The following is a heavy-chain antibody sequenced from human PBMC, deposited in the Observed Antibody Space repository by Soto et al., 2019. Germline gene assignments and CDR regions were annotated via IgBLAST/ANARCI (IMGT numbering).Heavy chain of an antibody. CDR3: ARQAYVASQWFDP. CDR1: GYTFGNYG. CDR2: INIYNGNT. V-gene: IGHV1-18*01. J-gene: IGHJ5*02. Sequence: QVQLVQSGAVEEKPGASVKVSCKASGYTFGNYGISWVRQAPGQGLEWMGWINIYNGNTTYAQKFQGRVTMTTDTSTSTAYMELRSLRSDDTAVYYCARQAYVASQWFDPWGQGTLVIVSS. D-gene: IGHD3-16*01.